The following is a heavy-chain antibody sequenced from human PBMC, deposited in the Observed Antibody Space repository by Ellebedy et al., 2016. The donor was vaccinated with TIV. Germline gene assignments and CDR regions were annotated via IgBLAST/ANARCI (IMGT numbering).Heavy chain of an antibody. V-gene: IGHV4-39*07. CDR3: ARDGSVRGVTPPDY. CDR1: ADSISSNNHY. J-gene: IGHJ4*02. Sequence: MPSETLSLTCTVSADSISSNNHYWGWIRRPPGKGLEWIGHIYYSRTIHYNPSPKNRVTISVDTSKNQFSLRLSFVTAAETAVYYCARDGSVRGVTPPDYWGQGTLVTVSS. D-gene: IGHD3-10*01. CDR2: IYYSRTI.